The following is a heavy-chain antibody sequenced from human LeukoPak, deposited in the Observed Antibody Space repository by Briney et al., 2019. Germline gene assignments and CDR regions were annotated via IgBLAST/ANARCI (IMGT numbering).Heavy chain of an antibody. CDR2: ISSSGSTI. CDR3: ARDRGYYGSGSFDP. V-gene: IGHV3-48*03. CDR1: GFTFSSYE. Sequence: PGGSLRLSCAASGFTFSSYEMNWVRQAPGKGLEWVSYISSSGSTIYYADSVKGRFTTSRDNAKNSLYLQMNSLRAEDTAVYYCARDRGYYGSGSFDPWGQGTLVTVSS. J-gene: IGHJ5*02. D-gene: IGHD3-10*01.